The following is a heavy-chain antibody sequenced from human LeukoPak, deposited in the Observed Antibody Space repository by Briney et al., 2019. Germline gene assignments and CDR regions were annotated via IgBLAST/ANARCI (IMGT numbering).Heavy chain of an antibody. CDR3: ATRGSYAEGDY. V-gene: IGHV3-74*01. CDR2: INSDGSST. D-gene: IGHD1-26*01. J-gene: IGHJ4*02. CDR1: GFTFSSYW. Sequence: GGSLRLSCAASGFTFSSYWMHWVRQAPGKGLVWVSRINSDGSSTSYADSVKGRFTISRDNAKNTLYLQMNSLRAEDTAVYYCATRGSYAEGDYWGQGTLVTVSS.